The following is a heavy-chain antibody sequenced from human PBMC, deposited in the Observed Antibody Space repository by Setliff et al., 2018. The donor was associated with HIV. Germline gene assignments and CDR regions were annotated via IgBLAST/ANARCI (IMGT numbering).Heavy chain of an antibody. CDR2: ISTYSDET. Sequence: GASVKVSCKASGGTFSSYAISWVRQAPGQGLEWMGWISTYSDETSSSQNFQGRVTITADESTSTAYMELSSLRSEDTAVYYCASYSGSYYFILHYWGQGTLVTVSS. CDR1: GGTFSSYA. D-gene: IGHD1-26*01. J-gene: IGHJ4*02. V-gene: IGHV1-69*13. CDR3: ASYSGSYYFILHY.